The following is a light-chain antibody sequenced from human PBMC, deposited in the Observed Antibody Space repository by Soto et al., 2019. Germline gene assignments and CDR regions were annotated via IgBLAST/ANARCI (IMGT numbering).Light chain of an antibody. Sequence: HVSVSPASLSASKGDRVRITCRASQGIRNDLGWYQQKPGKAPKRLIYAASSLQSGVPSRFSGSGSGTEFTLTISSLQPEDFATYYCQQSGDTLPWTFGQGTKVDIK. CDR2: AAS. CDR3: QQSGDTLPWT. J-gene: IGKJ1*01. CDR1: QGIRND. V-gene: IGKV1-17*01.